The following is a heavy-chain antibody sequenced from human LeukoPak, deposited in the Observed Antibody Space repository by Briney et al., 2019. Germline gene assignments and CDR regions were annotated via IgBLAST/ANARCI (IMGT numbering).Heavy chain of an antibody. V-gene: IGHV3-33*06. CDR2: IWYDGSNK. CDR1: GFTFSSYG. D-gene: IGHD5-18*01. CDR3: AKDPGVDTAHFDY. Sequence: GGSLRLSCAASGFTFSSYGMHWVRQAPGKGLEWVAVIWYDGSNKYYADSVKGRFTISRDNSKNTLYLQMNSLRAEDTAVYYCAKDPGVDTAHFDYWGQGALVTVSS. J-gene: IGHJ4*02.